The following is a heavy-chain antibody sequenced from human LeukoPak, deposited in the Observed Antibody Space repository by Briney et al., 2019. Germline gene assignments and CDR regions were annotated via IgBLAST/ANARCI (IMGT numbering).Heavy chain of an antibody. CDR1: AFIFRNCA. Sequence: GGSLRLSCAASAFIFRNCAMTWVRQAPGKGLEWVSSISAGGGSAYYADPVKGRFTISRDNSENTLYLQINSLRAEDTAVYYCAKNYGSGESGHYYYFMDVWGKGTTVTVSS. J-gene: IGHJ6*03. D-gene: IGHD3-10*01. CDR3: AKNYGSGESGHYYYFMDV. CDR2: ISAGGGSA. V-gene: IGHV3-23*01.